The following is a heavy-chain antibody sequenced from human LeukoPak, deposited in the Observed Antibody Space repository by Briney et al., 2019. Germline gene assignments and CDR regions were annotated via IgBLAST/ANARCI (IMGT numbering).Heavy chain of an antibody. CDR3: ATGRRFDY. J-gene: IGHJ4*02. Sequence: GGSLRLSCAASGFTFNSAWMNWVRQAPGKWLEWVGRVKSKTDGGTTDYAAPVKGRFTISRDDSKNTLYLQVNSLNTEDTAVYYCATGRRFDYWGQGTLVTVSS. CDR2: VKSKTDGGTT. V-gene: IGHV3-15*01. CDR1: GFTFNSAW.